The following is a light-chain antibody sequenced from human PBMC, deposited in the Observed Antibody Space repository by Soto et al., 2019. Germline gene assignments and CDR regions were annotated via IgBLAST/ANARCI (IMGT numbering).Light chain of an antibody. Sequence: QSVLTQPRSVSGSPGQSVTISCTGTNSDVGGYNYVSWYQQYPGKAPKLMISGVSVRPSGVPDRFSGSKSGNTASLTISGLQAEDEADYYCCSYVDTDTWVFGGGTKVTVL. V-gene: IGLV2-11*01. CDR3: CSYVDTDTWV. CDR1: NSDVGGYNY. CDR2: GVS. J-gene: IGLJ3*02.